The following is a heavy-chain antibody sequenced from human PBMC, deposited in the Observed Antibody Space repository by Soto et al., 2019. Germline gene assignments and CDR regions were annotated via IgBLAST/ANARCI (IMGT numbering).Heavy chain of an antibody. J-gene: IGHJ6*02. V-gene: IGHV1-69*12. CDR2: IIPIFGTA. CDR1: GGTFSSYA. D-gene: IGHD5-18*01. CDR3: ARDGDTAMVTLYYYGMDV. Sequence: QVQLVQSGAEVKKPGSSVKVSCKASGGTFSSYAISWVRQAPGQGLEWMGGIIPIFGTANYAQKFQGRVTITADESTSTAYMELSSLRSEDTAVYYCARDGDTAMVTLYYYGMDVWGQGTTVTVSS.